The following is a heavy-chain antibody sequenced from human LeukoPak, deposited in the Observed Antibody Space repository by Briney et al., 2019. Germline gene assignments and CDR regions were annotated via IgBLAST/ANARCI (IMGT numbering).Heavy chain of an antibody. CDR3: ARDEINDFNFVYFDL. CDR2: ISSTSTYI. D-gene: IGHD5-24*01. J-gene: IGHJ4*02. Sequence: PGGSLRLSCAGSGFSFSTYSIHWVRQAPGKGVEWVATISSTSTYIYYVDSMKGRSTISRDNAKNSLFLQMSSLRVEDTAIYYCARDEINDFNFVYFDLWGQGALVTVSS. V-gene: IGHV3-21*06. CDR1: GFSFSTYS.